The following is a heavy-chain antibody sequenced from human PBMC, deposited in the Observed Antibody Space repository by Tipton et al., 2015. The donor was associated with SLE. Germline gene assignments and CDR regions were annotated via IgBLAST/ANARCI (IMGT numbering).Heavy chain of an antibody. CDR2: ISEDGRNK. CDR1: GFMFSAHG. V-gene: IGHV3-30*04. Sequence: SLRLSCADSGFMFSAHGMHWVSQAPGKGLEWVAVISEDGRNKYYVHSVKGRFTISRGNSKNTLYLQMNSLRAEDTAVYYCVRGPRYCTNGVCYKGGLDYWGQGTLVTVSS. J-gene: IGHJ4*02. CDR3: VRGPRYCTNGVCYKGGLDY. D-gene: IGHD2-8*01.